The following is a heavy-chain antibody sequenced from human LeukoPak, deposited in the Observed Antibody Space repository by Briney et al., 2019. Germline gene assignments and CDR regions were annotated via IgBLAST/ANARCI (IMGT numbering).Heavy chain of an antibody. D-gene: IGHD3-9*01. J-gene: IGHJ6*03. V-gene: IGHV1-69*01. CDR3: ARSGPSYSYDILTGYYNLYYYYYMDV. CDR1: GGTFSSYA. Sequence: SVKVSCKASGGTFSSYAISWVRQAPGQGVEWMGGIIPIFGTANYAQKFQGRVTITADEATSTAYMELSSLRSEDTAVYYCARSGPSYSYDILTGYYNLYYYYYMDVWGKGTTVTISS. CDR2: IIPIFGTA.